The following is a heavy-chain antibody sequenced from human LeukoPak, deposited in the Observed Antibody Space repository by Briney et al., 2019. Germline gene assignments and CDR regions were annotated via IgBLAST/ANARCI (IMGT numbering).Heavy chain of an antibody. J-gene: IGHJ5*02. D-gene: IGHD3-22*01. Sequence: SETLSLTCTVSGGSILDSTYYWAWIHQPPGKGLEWIATIFYNGNTHYNPSLKSRVTMSVDTVKNQFSLNLNSVTAADTAVYYCARQSSGYYYGWFDPWGQGTLVTVSS. V-gene: IGHV4-39*01. CDR1: GGSILDSTYY. CDR2: IFYNGNT. CDR3: ARQSSGYYYGWFDP.